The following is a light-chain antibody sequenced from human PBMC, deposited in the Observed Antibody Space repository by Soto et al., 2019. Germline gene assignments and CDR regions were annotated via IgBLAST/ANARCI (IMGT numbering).Light chain of an antibody. Sequence: DIQMTQSPSSLSASVGDRVTITCQASQDISKFLNWWRQKPGKAHKFLMYDASNFETGVPSRYSGSGSGKDFTVISSSLQPEDFATYYCQQNHNRLLFGQGSRLEIK. CDR2: DAS. CDR3: QQNHNRLL. CDR1: QDISKF. V-gene: IGKV1-33*01. J-gene: IGKJ5*01.